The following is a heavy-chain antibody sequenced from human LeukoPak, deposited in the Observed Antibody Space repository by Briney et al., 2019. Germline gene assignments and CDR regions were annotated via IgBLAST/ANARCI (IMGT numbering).Heavy chain of an antibody. J-gene: IGHJ5*02. V-gene: IGHV3-30-3*01. CDR3: ARDLRYESSGYYYGP. D-gene: IGHD3-22*01. CDR1: GFTFSNYT. CDR2: ISYDGSNK. Sequence: GGSLRLSCAASGFTFSNYTMHWVRQAPGKGLEWVTLISYDGSNKYYADSVKGRFTISRDNSKNTLYLQMNSLRAEDTAVYYCARDLRYESSGYYYGPWGQGTLVTVSS.